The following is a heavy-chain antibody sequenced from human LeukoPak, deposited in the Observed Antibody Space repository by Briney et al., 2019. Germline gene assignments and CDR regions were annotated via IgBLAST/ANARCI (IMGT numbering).Heavy chain of an antibody. J-gene: IGHJ6*03. Sequence: SETLSLTCAVYGGSFSGYYWSWIRQPPGKGLEGIGEINHSGSTNYNPSLKSRVTMSVDKSKNQFSLKVSSVTAADTAVYYCARPAVTTGYYYYMDVWGNGTTVIISS. CDR2: INHSGST. CDR3: ARPAVTTGYYYYMDV. V-gene: IGHV4-34*01. D-gene: IGHD4-17*01. CDR1: GGSFSGYY.